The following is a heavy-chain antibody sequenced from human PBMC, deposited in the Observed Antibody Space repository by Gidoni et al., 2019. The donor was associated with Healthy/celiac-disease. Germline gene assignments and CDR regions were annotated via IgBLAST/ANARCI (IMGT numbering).Heavy chain of an antibody. V-gene: IGHV1-69*01. CDR1: GSTFRSYA. Sequence: QVQLVQSGAEVQKPGSSVTVSCKASGSTFRSYAISWVRQAPGQGLEWMGGIIPIFGTANYAQKFQGRVTITADESTSTAYMELSSLRSEDTAVYYCARDEVLRYFGGVNYYYYYMDVWGKGTTVTVSS. J-gene: IGHJ6*03. D-gene: IGHD3-9*01. CDR3: ARDEVLRYFGGVNYYYYYMDV. CDR2: IIPIFGTA.